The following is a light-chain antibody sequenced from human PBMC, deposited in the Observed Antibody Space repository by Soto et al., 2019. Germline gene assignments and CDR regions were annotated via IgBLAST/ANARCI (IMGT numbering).Light chain of an antibody. CDR3: QAYDSSLSGYF. Sequence: QAVVTQPPSVSGAPGQRVTISCTGSSSNIGAGYDVHWYQQLPGTAPKLLIYGNSNRPSGVPDRFSGSKSGTSASLAITGLQDEHEADYYCQAYDSSLSGYFFGTGTKLTVL. J-gene: IGLJ1*01. CDR2: GNS. V-gene: IGLV1-40*01. CDR1: SSNIGAGYD.